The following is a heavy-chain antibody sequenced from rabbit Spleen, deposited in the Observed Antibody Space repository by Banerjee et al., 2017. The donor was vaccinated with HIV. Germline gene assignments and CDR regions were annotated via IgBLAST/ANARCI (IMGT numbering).Heavy chain of an antibody. CDR2: IDIGIIGGA. CDR1: GLSFSISYN. V-gene: IGHV1S40*01. D-gene: IGHD8-1*01. Sequence: QSLEESGGDLVKPGASLTLTCTASGLSFSISYNMCWVRQAPGKGLEWIGCIDIGIIGGAYYASWAKGRFTISETSSTTVTLQMTSLTAADTATYFCARDTGSSFSSYGMDLWGPGTLVTVS. CDR3: ARDTGSSFSSYGMDL. J-gene: IGHJ6*01.